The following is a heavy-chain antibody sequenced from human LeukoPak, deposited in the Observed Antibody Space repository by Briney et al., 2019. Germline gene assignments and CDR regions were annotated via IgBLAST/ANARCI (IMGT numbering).Heavy chain of an antibody. Sequence: SETLCLTCDVSDYSISSGNYCGFIRQPPGKLLEWIGSGYHSGSTHYSPSLKSRVTIAVDTFKNQFSLNLSSVTAADTAVYYCAAYHHDSSGYFGWGQGTLVTVSS. J-gene: IGHJ4*02. CDR1: DYSISSGNY. D-gene: IGHD3-22*01. V-gene: IGHV4-38-2*01. CDR2: GYHSGST. CDR3: AAYHHDSSGYFG.